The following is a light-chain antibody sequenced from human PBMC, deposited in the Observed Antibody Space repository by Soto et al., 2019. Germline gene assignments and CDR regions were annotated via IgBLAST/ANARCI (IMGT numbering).Light chain of an antibody. V-gene: IGLV1-44*01. J-gene: IGLJ2*01. CDR1: SSNIGSNT. CDR3: AAWYDSLNAVV. Sequence: QSVLTQPPSASGTPGQRVTISCAGSSSNIGSNTVNWYQQLPGTAPKLLIYSNNQRPSGGPDRFSGSKSGTSASLAISGLQSEDEDDYYCAAWYDSLNAVVFGGGTKLTVL. CDR2: SNN.